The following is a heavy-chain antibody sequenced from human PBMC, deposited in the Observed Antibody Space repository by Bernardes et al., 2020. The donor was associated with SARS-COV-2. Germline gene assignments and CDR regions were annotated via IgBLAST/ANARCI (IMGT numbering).Heavy chain of an antibody. CDR3: ARDLRDSSGWANWFDP. J-gene: IGHJ5*02. D-gene: IGHD6-19*01. CDR2: IYYSGST. V-gene: IGHV4-59*01. CDR1: GGSISSYY. Sequence: SETLSLTCTVSGGSISSYYWSWIRQPPGKGLEWIWYIYYSGSTNYNPSPKSRVTISVDTSKNQFSLKLSSVTAADTAVYYCARDLRDSSGWANWFDPWGQGTLVTVSS.